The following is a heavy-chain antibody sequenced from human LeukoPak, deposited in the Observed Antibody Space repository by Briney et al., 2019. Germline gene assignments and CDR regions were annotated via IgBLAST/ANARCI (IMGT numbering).Heavy chain of an antibody. CDR1: GFTVSSNY. CDR3: ARGVTTGNWYFDL. V-gene: IGHV3-66*01. D-gene: IGHD4-17*01. CDR2: IYSGGGT. J-gene: IGHJ2*01. Sequence: GGSLRLSCAASGFTVSSNYVTWVRQAPGKGLEWVSVIYSGGGTYYADSVKGRFTISRDNSKNTLYLQMNSLRAEDTAVYYCARGVTTGNWYFDLWGRGTLVTVSS.